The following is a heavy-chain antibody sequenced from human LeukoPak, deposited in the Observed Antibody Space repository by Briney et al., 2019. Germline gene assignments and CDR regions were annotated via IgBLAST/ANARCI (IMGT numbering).Heavy chain of an antibody. CDR2: IYHSGST. V-gene: IGHV4-30-2*01. J-gene: IGHJ4*02. CDR1: GGSFSGYY. Sequence: SETLSLTCAVYGGSFSGYYWSWIRQPPGKGLEWIGYIYHSGSTYYNPSLKSRVTISVDRSKNQFSLKLSSVTAADTAVYYCARTDYDSSGYLHFDYWGQGTLVTVSS. CDR3: ARTDYDSSGYLHFDY. D-gene: IGHD3-22*01.